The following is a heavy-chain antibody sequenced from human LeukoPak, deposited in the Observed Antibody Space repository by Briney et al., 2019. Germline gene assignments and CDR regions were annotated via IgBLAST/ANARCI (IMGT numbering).Heavy chain of an antibody. CDR2: ISSSGSTI. D-gene: IGHD2-15*01. V-gene: IGHV3-48*03. J-gene: IGHJ6*03. CDR1: GFTFSSYE. CDR3: ARALHVVVAATYYYYYMDV. Sequence: GGSLRLSCAASGFTFSSYEMNWVRQAPGKGLEWVSYISSSGSTIYYADSVKGRFTISRDNAKNSLYLQMNSLRAEDTAVYYCARALHVVVAATYYYYYMDVWGKGTTVTVSS.